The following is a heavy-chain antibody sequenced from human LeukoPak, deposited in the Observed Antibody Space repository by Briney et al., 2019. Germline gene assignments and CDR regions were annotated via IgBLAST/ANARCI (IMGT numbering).Heavy chain of an antibody. CDR3: AREMYSGSYYAFDI. Sequence: GGSLRLSCAASGFTVSSNYMSWVRQAPGKGLVWVSRINSDGSSTSYADSVKGRFTISRDNAKNTLYLQMNSLRAEDTAVYYCAREMYSGSYYAFDIWGQGTMVTVSS. D-gene: IGHD1-26*01. J-gene: IGHJ3*02. V-gene: IGHV3-74*01. CDR1: GFTVSSNY. CDR2: INSDGSST.